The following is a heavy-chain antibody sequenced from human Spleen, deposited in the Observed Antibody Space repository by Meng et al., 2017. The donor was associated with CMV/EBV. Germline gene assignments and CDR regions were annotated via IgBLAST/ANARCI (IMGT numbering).Heavy chain of an antibody. CDR1: GGSFSGYF. D-gene: IGHD1-26*01. CDR3: ARSPSGTYAD. V-gene: IGHV4-34*12. J-gene: IGHJ4*02. Sequence: GSLRLSCTVFGGSFSGYFWSWIRQSPGKGLEWIGDFIHSGSTNYNPSLKSRVTMSVDTSKNQFSLKLSPVTAADTAVYYCARSPSGTYADWGQGTLVTVSS. CDR2: FIHSGST.